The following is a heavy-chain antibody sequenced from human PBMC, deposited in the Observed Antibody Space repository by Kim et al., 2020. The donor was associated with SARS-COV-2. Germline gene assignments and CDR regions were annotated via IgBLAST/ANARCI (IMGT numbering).Heavy chain of an antibody. CDR2: INHSGST. D-gene: IGHD2-15*01. CDR3: ARGRGRVVAATPYYFDY. Sequence: SETLSLTCAVYGGSFSGYYWSWIRQPPGKGLEWIGEINHSGSTNYNPSLKSRVTISVDTSKNQFSLKLSSVTAADTAVYYCARGRGRVVAATPYYFDYWGQGTLVTVSS. J-gene: IGHJ4*02. CDR1: GGSFSGYY. V-gene: IGHV4-34*01.